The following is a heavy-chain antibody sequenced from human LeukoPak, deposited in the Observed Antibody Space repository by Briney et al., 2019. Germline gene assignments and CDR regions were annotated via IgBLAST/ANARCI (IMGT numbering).Heavy chain of an antibody. Sequence: PGRSLRLSCAASGFTFRNFAMSWVRQAPGKGLEWVSHITNNADATYYADSVKGRFTVSRDNSNNILYLQLDSLRAEDAAVYYCAKDFWSGNYQSGGLDVWAQGSTVTVSS. CDR2: ITNNADAT. D-gene: IGHD3-3*01. CDR3: AKDFWSGNYQSGGLDV. CDR1: GFTFRNFA. V-gene: IGHV3-23*01. J-gene: IGHJ6*02.